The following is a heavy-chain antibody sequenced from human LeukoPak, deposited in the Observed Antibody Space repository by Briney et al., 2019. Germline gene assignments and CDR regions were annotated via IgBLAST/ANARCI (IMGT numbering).Heavy chain of an antibody. Sequence: SETLSLTCTVSGGSISSYFWSWIRQPAGKGLEWIGRIYTSGSTKYNPSLKSRVSMSVDTSKNQFSLKLSSVTAADTAVYYCARIKSSGWGAGMDVWGKGTTVTISS. D-gene: IGHD6-19*01. V-gene: IGHV4-4*07. CDR2: IYTSGST. CDR1: GGSISSYF. J-gene: IGHJ6*03. CDR3: ARIKSSGWGAGMDV.